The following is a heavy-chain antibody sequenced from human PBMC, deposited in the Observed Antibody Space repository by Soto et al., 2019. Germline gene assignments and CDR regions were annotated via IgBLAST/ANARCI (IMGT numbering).Heavy chain of an antibody. CDR1: GFSFTSYG. Sequence: QVQLVESGGGVVQPGRSLTLSCAASGFSFTSYGMHWVRQAPGKGLDWVALISSDGSNKYYPDSVKGRFTISRDNSKNTLYLQMNSLRSEDTAVYYCAAGLDFFDYCGQGTLVTVSS. CDR2: ISSDGSNK. J-gene: IGHJ4*02. D-gene: IGHD6-13*01. CDR3: AAGLDFFDY. V-gene: IGHV3-30*03.